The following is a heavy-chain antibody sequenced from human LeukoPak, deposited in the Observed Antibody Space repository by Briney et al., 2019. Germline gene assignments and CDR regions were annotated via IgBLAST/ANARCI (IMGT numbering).Heavy chain of an antibody. CDR1: GYTFTSYG. J-gene: IGHJ6*03. Sequence: GASVKVSCKASGYTFTSYGISWVRQAPGQGLEWVGWISAYNGNTNYAQKLQGRVTMTTDTSTSTAYMELRSLRSDDTAVYYCAREGTVAGTPRDYYYYYMDVWGKGTTVTVSS. D-gene: IGHD6-19*01. V-gene: IGHV1-18*01. CDR2: ISAYNGNT. CDR3: AREGTVAGTPRDYYYYYMDV.